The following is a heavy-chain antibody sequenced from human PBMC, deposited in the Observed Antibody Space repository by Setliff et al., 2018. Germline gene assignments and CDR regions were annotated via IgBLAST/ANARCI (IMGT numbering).Heavy chain of an antibody. V-gene: IGHV4-61*02. J-gene: IGHJ5*02. CDR2: IYHSGST. CDR1: GGSISSGSYY. Sequence: PSETLSLTCTVSGGSISSGSYYWSWIRQPAGKGLEWIGRIYHSGSTYYNPSLKSRVTISVDTSKNQFSLKLSSVTAADTAVYYCARRNGEKLDPWGQGTLVTVSS. CDR3: ARRNGEKLDP.